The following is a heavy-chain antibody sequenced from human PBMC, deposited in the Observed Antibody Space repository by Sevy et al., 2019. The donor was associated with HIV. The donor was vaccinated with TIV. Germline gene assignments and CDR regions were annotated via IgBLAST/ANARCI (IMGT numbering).Heavy chain of an antibody. CDR1: EFTFRNYA. CDR3: AKDMIVVVGEALDV. J-gene: IGHJ3*01. D-gene: IGHD3-22*01. CDR2: ISGSGGEQ. Sequence: GGSLRLSCAASEFTFRNYAMNWVRQAPGKGLEWVSSISGSGGEQYCADSVKGRFTISRDKSKNTLYLQMNSLRVEDTAVYYCAKDMIVVVGEALDVWGQGTMVTVSS. V-gene: IGHV3-23*01.